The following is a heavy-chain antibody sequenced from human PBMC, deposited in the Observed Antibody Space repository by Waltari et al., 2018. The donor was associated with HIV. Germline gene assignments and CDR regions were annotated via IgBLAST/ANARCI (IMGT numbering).Heavy chain of an antibody. V-gene: IGHV1-69*01. CDR3: ARDFIAAAGNYYYGMDV. Sequence: QVQLVPSGAAVKKPGSSVKVSCKASGGTFSSYAIRWGLQAPGQGLEWMGVIIPIFGTANYAQKFQGRVTITADESTSTAYMELSSLRSEDTAVYYCARDFIAAAGNYYYGMDVWGQGTTVTVSS. CDR2: IIPIFGTA. J-gene: IGHJ6*02. D-gene: IGHD6-13*01. CDR1: GGTFSSYA.